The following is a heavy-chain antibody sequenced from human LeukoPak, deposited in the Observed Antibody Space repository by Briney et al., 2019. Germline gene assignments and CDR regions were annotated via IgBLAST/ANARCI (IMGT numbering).Heavy chain of an antibody. CDR3: ARLTAVASKGNYYYSMDV. J-gene: IGHJ6*02. D-gene: IGHD2-2*01. V-gene: IGHV3-72*01. CDR1: GXTFSDHH. CDR2: ISNKANSYTT. Sequence: GGSLILSCAASGXTFSDHHVEWVRQAPGKGLEWVGRISNKANSYTTEYAASVKGRFTILRDDSKNSLYLQLNSLKTEDTAVYFCARLTAVASKGNYYYSMDVWGQGTTVTVSS.